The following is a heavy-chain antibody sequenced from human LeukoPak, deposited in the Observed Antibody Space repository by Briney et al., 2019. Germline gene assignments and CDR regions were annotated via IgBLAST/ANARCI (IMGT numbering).Heavy chain of an antibody. V-gene: IGHV5-51*01. Sequence: GESLKISCKGPGYIFTHYWIGWVRQMPGKGLEWMGIIDTRYSPSFQGQVLISADKSISTAYLHWGSLKASDTAMYFCARRRSSTSDAVDIWGQGTMVTVS. CDR2: IDT. CDR3: ARRRSSTSDAVDI. CDR1: GYIFTHYW. J-gene: IGHJ3*02.